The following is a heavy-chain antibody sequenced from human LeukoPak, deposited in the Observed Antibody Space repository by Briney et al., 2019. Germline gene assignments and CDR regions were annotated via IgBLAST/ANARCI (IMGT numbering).Heavy chain of an antibody. CDR1: GFTFSSYG. CDR3: AKGTAVAGWNY. CDR2: IWYDGSNK. V-gene: IGHV3-33*06. D-gene: IGHD6-19*01. Sequence: GGSLRLSCAASGFTFSSYGMHWVRQAPGKGLEWVAVIWYDGSNKYYADSVKGRFTISRDNSKNTLYLQMNSLRAEDTAAYYCAKGTAVAGWNYWGQGTLVTVSS. J-gene: IGHJ4*02.